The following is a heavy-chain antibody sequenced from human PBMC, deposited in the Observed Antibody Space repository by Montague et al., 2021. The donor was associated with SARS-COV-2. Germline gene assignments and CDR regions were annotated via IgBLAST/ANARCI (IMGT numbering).Heavy chain of an antibody. V-gene: IGHV4-39*01. J-gene: IGHJ5*02. D-gene: IGHD3-22*01. Sequence: SETLSLTCTVSGGSIISSSYYWGWVRQPPGKGLEWIGSIYYSGSTYYNPSLKSRVTISVDTSKNRLSLKLSSVTAADTAVDYCARGVTMIVVVMRYNWFDPWGQGTLVTVSS. CDR3: ARGVTMIVVVMRYNWFDP. CDR1: GGSIISSSYY. CDR2: IYYSGST.